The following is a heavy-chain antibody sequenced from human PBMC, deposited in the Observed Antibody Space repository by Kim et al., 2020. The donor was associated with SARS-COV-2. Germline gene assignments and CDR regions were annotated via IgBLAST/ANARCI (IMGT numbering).Heavy chain of an antibody. CDR2: IIDTGET. V-gene: IGHV3-23*01. CDR3: ARDSRGTWRLHDY. J-gene: IGHJ4*02. Sequence: GGSLRLSCAASGFTFSAYPMAWVRQAPGKGLEWVSSIIDTGETYYADSVMGRFTISRDNSKNTLYLPMNSLRAEDTAIFPCARDSRGTWRLHDYWGPGTL. D-gene: IGHD1-26*01. CDR1: GFTFSAYP.